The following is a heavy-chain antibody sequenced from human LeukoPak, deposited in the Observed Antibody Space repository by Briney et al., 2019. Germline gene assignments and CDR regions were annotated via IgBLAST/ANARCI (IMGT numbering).Heavy chain of an antibody. CDR3: ARQGTDYDILTGYYSFDY. J-gene: IGHJ4*02. V-gene: IGHV4-4*02. CDR2: IYHSGST. D-gene: IGHD3-9*01. Sequence: AGTLSLTCAVSGGSISSNNWWWGVRPPPGKGLEWIGEIYHSGSTNYNPSLKSRVIISVDKSKNQFSLKLNSVTAADTAVYYCARQGTDYDILTGYYSFDYWGQGTLVTVSS. CDR1: GGSISSNNW.